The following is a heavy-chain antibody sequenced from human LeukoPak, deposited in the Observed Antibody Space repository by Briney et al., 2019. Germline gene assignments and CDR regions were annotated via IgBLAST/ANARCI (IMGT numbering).Heavy chain of an antibody. J-gene: IGHJ4*02. Sequence: ASVKVSCKASGYTFTSYGISWVRQAPGQGLEWMGWISAYNGNTNYAQKLQGRVTMTTDTSTSTAYMELRSLRSDDTAVYYCARERETYYYYGSSGYYPDYWGQGTLVTVSS. CDR1: GYTFTSYG. V-gene: IGHV1-18*01. CDR2: ISAYNGNT. CDR3: ARERETYYYYGSSGYYPDY. D-gene: IGHD3-22*01.